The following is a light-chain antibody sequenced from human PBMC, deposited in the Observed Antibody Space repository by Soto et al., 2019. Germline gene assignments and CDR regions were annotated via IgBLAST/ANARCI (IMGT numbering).Light chain of an antibody. V-gene: IGKV3-20*01. CDR3: QQYGSSVT. CDR2: DAS. J-gene: IGKJ4*01. Sequence: DIVLTQSPGTLSLSPGERATLSCRASQSVRSRYLAWYQQKAGQAPRLLLYDASRRATGIPDRFSGSGSGTDFPLPISRLEPEDFAVYYCQQYGSSVTFGGGTKVEIK. CDR1: QSVRSRY.